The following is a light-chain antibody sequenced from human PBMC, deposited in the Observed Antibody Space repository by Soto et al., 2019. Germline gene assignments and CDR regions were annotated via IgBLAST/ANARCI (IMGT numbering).Light chain of an antibody. CDR3: QKYDILPLT. J-gene: IGKJ4*01. CDR1: QDITNS. V-gene: IGKV1-33*01. Sequence: DIQMTQSPSSLSASVGERITITCQASQDITNSLNWYQQKPGKAPKLLIYDASNLEAGVPSRFSGSGSGTDFTFTISSLQPEDVATYYCQKYDILPLTFGGGTKVEIK. CDR2: DAS.